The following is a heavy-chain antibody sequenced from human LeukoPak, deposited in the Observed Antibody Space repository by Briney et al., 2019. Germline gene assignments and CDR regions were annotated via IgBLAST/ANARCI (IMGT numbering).Heavy chain of an antibody. D-gene: IGHD3-22*01. Sequence: PSETLSLTCTVSGGSISSSSYYWGWIRQPPGKGLEWIGSIYYSGSTYYNPSLKSRVTISVDTSKNQFSLKLSSVTAADTAVYYCASTRLLQRHYYFDYWGQGTLVTVSS. CDR2: IYYSGST. V-gene: IGHV4-39*07. CDR3: ASTRLLQRHYYFDY. CDR1: GGSISSSSYY. J-gene: IGHJ4*02.